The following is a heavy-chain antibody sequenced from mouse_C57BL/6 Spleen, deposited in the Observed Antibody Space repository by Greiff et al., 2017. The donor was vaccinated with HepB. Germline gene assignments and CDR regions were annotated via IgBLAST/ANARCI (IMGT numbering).Heavy chain of an antibody. Sequence: QVQLQQSGPELVKPGASVKISCKASGYAFSSSWMNWVKQRPGKGLEWIGRIYPGDGDTNYNGKFKGKATLTADKSSSTAYMQLSSLTSEDSAVYFYARGICYGYDEDFDYWGQGTTLTVSS. J-gene: IGHJ2*01. CDR2: IYPGDGDT. D-gene: IGHD2-2*01. CDR1: GYAFSSSW. V-gene: IGHV1-82*01. CDR3: ARGICYGYDEDFDY.